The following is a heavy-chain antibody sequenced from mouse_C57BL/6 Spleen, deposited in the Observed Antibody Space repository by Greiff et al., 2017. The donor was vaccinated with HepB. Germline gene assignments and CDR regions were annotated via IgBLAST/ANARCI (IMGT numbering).Heavy chain of an antibody. Sequence: EVQLVESGGGLVQPGGSLKLSCAASGFTFSDYYMYWVRQTPEKRLEWVAYISNGGGSTYYPDTVKGRFTISRDNAKNTLYLQMSRLKSEATAMYYCARRSGYGFDYWGQGTTLTVSS. D-gene: IGHD3-1*01. J-gene: IGHJ2*01. CDR3: ARRSGYGFDY. CDR2: ISNGGGST. V-gene: IGHV5-12*01. CDR1: GFTFSDYY.